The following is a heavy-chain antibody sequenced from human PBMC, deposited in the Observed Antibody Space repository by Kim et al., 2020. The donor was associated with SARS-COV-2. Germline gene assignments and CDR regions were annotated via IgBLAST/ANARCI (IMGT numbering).Heavy chain of an antibody. D-gene: IGHD2-2*03. CDR1: GFTFSSYS. J-gene: IGHJ6*02. Sequence: GGSLRLSCAASGFTFSSYSMNWVRQAPGKGLEWVSSISSSSSYIYYADSVKGRFTISRDNAKNSLYLQMNSLRAEDTAVYYCARDRPGGYCSSTSCYHYYYYGMDVWGQGTTVTVSS. V-gene: IGHV3-21*01. CDR3: ARDRPGGYCSSTSCYHYYYYGMDV. CDR2: ISSSSSYI.